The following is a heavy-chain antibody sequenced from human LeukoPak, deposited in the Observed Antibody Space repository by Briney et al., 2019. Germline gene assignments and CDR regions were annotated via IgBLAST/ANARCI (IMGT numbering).Heavy chain of an antibody. J-gene: IGHJ4*02. Sequence: GGSLRLSCAASGFTFSSYSMNWVRQAPGKGLEWVSSISSSSSYIYYADSVKGRFTISRDNAKNSLYLQMNSLRAEDAAVYYCARDISKIVDYWGQGTLVTVSS. CDR1: GFTFSSYS. V-gene: IGHV3-21*01. CDR2: ISSSSSYI. CDR3: ARDISKIVDY. D-gene: IGHD3-3*02.